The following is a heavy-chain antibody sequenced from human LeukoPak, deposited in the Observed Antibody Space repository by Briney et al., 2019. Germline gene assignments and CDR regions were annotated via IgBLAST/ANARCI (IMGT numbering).Heavy chain of an antibody. Sequence: PGGSLRLSCAASRFAFSSDWMHWVRQAPGKGLVWVSRINSDGSSTTYADSVKGRFTISRDNAKNTLYLQMNSLRAEDTALYYCASRWWYFDLWGRGTLVTVSS. J-gene: IGHJ2*01. CDR1: RFAFSSDW. D-gene: IGHD6-13*01. CDR3: ASRWWYFDL. V-gene: IGHV3-74*03. CDR2: INSDGSST.